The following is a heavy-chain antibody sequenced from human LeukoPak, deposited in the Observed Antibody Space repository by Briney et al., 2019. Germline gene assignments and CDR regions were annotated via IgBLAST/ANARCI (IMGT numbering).Heavy chain of an antibody. D-gene: IGHD6-13*01. CDR2: IKQDGSEK. J-gene: IGHJ4*02. V-gene: IGHV3-7*01. CDR3: ARVGYTHWSVDD. CDR1: GFTFSSYW. Sequence: GGSLRLSCAASGFTFSSYWMSWVRQAPGKGLEWVANIKQDGSEKYYVDSVKGRFTISRDNAKNSLYLQVNSLTVEDTAVYYCARVGYTHWSVDDWGQGSLVTVSS.